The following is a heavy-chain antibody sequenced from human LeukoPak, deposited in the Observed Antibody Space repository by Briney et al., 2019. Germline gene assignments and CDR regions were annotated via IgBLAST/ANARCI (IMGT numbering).Heavy chain of an antibody. CDR3: ASTPEYYYGMDV. CDR2: IIPILGIA. CDR1: GGTFSSYA. Sequence: EASVKVSCKASGGTFSSYAISWVRQAPGQGLEWMGRIIPILGIANYAQKFQGRVTITADKSTSTAYMELSSLRSEDTAAYYCASTPEYYYGMDVWGQGTTVTVSS. D-gene: IGHD1-14*01. J-gene: IGHJ6*02. V-gene: IGHV1-69*04.